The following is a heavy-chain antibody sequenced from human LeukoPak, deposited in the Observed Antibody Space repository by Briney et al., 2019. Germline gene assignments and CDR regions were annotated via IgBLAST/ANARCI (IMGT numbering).Heavy chain of an antibody. CDR1: EYTFTYYS. CDR3: ARDLPLTPSYYYDSSDAFDI. CDR2: INPNSGGT. J-gene: IGHJ3*02. D-gene: IGHD3-22*01. Sequence: ASVKVSCRASEYTFTYYSMHWVRQAPGQGLEWMGWINPNSGGTNYAQKFQGRVTMTRDTSISTAYMELSRLRSDDTAVYYCARDLPLTPSYYYDSSDAFDIWGQGTMVTVSS. V-gene: IGHV1-2*02.